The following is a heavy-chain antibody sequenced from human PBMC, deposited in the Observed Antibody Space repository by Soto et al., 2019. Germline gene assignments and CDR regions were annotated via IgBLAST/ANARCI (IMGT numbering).Heavy chain of an antibody. CDR2: IYHSGST. V-gene: IGHV4-4*02. CDR3: ARVTPSPSSIAARPIDY. J-gene: IGHJ4*02. Sequence: PSETLSLTCAVSGGSISSNNWWSWVRQPPGKGLEWIGEIYHSGSTNYNPSLKSRVTISVDKSKNQFSLKLSSVTAADTAVYYCARVTPSPSSIAARPIDYWGQGTLVTVSS. D-gene: IGHD6-6*01. CDR1: GGSISSNNW.